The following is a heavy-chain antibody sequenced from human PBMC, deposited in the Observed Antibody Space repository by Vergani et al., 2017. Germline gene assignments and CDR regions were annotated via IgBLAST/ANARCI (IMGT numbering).Heavy chain of an antibody. Sequence: QVQLVESGGGVVQPGRSLRLSCAASGFTFSSYAMHWVRQAPGKGLEWVAVISYDGSNQYYADSVKGRFTISRGNSKNTLYLQMNSLRAEDTAVYYCARGRYDYDGRGPDYWGQGTLVTVSS. CDR2: ISYDGSNQ. D-gene: IGHD3-22*01. J-gene: IGHJ4*02. CDR3: ARGRYDYDGRGPDY. V-gene: IGHV3-30-3*01. CDR1: GFTFSSYA.